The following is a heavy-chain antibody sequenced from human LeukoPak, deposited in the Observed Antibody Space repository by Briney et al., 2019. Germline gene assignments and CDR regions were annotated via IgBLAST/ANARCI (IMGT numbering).Heavy chain of an antibody. CDR1: GFAFSNYF. CDR3: ARDFRFHDDY. J-gene: IGHJ4*02. V-gene: IGHV3-7*01. Sequence: GGSLRLSCAASGFAFSNYFMSWIRQAPGKGLEWVANIKQDGSEIYYVDSVKGRFTISRDNAENSVYLQMNSLRVEDTAVYYCARDFRFHDDYWGQGTLVTVSS. CDR2: IKQDGSEI.